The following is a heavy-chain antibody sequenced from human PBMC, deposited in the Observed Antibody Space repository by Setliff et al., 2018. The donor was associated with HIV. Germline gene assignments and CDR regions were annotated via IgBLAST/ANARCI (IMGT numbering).Heavy chain of an antibody. J-gene: IGHJ4*02. V-gene: IGHV1-3*04. Sequence: VASVKVSCKASGYTSTSHTIHWVRQAPGQGLEWMGWINTGNGNTKYSQKFQDRVTITRDTSASTGYMEVNSLRPEDTAVYYCARDRIPKRGYTYREPDFDSWGQGTLVTVSS. CDR3: ARDRIPKRGYTYREPDFDS. CDR1: GYTSTSHT. D-gene: IGHD3-16*02. CDR2: INTGNGNT.